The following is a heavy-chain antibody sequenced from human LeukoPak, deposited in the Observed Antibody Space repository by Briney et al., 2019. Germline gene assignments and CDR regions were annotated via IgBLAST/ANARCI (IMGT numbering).Heavy chain of an antibody. Sequence: PGGSLRLSCAASGFTVSNNYMTWVRQAPGKGLEWVSSISSSGSFIYYADSVKGRFTISRDNAKNSLYLQMNSLRAEDSAVYYCARDPYPTIFGGVISWCWGQGTLVTVSS. J-gene: IGHJ4*02. CDR3: ARDPYPTIFGGVISWC. CDR1: GFTVSNNY. D-gene: IGHD3-3*01. CDR2: ISSSGSFI. V-gene: IGHV3-21*01.